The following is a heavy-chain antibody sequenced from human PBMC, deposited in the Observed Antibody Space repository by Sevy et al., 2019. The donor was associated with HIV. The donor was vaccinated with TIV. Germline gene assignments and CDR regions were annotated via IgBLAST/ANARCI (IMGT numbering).Heavy chain of an antibody. CDR1: GYTFTDYW. V-gene: IGHV1-2*06. CDR2: IKPSGGAP. Sequence: ASVKVSCKASGYTFTDYWIHWVRQAPGQGLEWMGRIKPSGGAPNYARMFQDRITVTSDTSITKSYLELNYLSSDDTAVYYCARTIVSVTMVDIDYWGQGTLVTVSS. D-gene: IGHD1-26*01. J-gene: IGHJ4*02. CDR3: ARTIVSVTMVDIDY.